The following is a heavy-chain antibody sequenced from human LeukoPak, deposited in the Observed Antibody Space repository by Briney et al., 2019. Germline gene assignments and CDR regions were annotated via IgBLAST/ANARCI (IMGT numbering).Heavy chain of an antibody. J-gene: IGHJ4*02. CDR1: GFTFSSYS. CDR3: CVDSSKVDTAMVNDH. CDR2: ISSSSSYI. Sequence: GGSLRLSCAASGFTFSSYSMNWVRQAPGKGLEWVSSISSSSSYIYYADSVKGRFTISRDNAKNSLYLQMNSLRAEDTAVYYCCVDSSKVDTAMVNDHWGQGTLVTVS. D-gene: IGHD5-18*01. V-gene: IGHV3-21*01.